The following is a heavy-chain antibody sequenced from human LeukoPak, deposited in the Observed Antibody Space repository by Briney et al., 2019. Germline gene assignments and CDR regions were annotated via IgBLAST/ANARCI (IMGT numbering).Heavy chain of an antibody. Sequence: GGTLRLSCAASGLTFNTYNMGWVRQAPAKGLEWVSSISSSSSYIYYADLVKGRFTISRDNAKNSLYLQMNSLRAEDTALYYCARGESYDYVWGSYRYALDYWGQGTLVTVSS. CDR3: ARGESYDYVWGSYRYALDY. D-gene: IGHD3-16*02. CDR2: ISSSSSYI. J-gene: IGHJ4*02. CDR1: GLTFNTYN. V-gene: IGHV3-21*04.